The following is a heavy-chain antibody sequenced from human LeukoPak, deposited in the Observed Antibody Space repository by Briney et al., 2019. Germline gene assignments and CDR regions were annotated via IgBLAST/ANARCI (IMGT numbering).Heavy chain of an antibody. CDR2: IKEDGSEK. J-gene: IGHJ3*02. V-gene: IGHV3-7*01. Sequence: GGSLRLSCAASGFTFSSNWMSWVRQAPGKGLEWVANIKEDGSEKCYVDSVKGRFTISRDNAKNSLYLQMNSLRAEDTAVYYCARAGGSYYGIAFDIWGQGTMVTVSS. CDR3: ARAGGSYYGIAFDI. CDR1: GFTFSSNW. D-gene: IGHD1-26*01.